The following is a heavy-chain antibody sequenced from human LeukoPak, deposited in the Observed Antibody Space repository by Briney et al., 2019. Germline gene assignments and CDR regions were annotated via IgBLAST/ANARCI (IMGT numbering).Heavy chain of an antibody. J-gene: IGHJ4*02. CDR1: GFTFSNYA. D-gene: IGHD3-22*01. Sequence: GGSLRLSCAASGFTFSNYAMTWVRQAPGKGLEWVAVISYDGSNKYYADSVKGRFTISRDNAKNSVYLQMNSLRAEDTAVYYCARDRWGGDYYDSSGPLDYWGQGTLVTVSS. V-gene: IGHV3-30-3*01. CDR3: ARDRWGGDYYDSSGPLDY. CDR2: ISYDGSNK.